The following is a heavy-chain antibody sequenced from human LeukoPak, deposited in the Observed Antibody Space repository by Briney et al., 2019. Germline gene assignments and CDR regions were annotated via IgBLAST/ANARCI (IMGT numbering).Heavy chain of an antibody. CDR2: ISAYNGNT. CDR1: GYTFTSYG. J-gene: IGHJ4*02. Sequence: ASVKVSCKASGYTFTSYGISWVRRAPGQGLEWMGWISAYNGNTNYAQKLQGRVTMTTDTSTSTAYMELRSLRSDDTAVYYCARAWFGELLYDYWGQGTLVTVSS. CDR3: ARAWFGELLYDY. D-gene: IGHD3-10*01. V-gene: IGHV1-18*01.